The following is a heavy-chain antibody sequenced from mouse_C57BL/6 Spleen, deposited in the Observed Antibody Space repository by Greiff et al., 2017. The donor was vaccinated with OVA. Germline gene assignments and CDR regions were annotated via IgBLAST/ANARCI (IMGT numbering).Heavy chain of an antibody. CDR3: ARRRLGYDGYAMDY. CDR1: GYTFTSYW. V-gene: IGHV1-52*01. CDR2: IDPSDSET. J-gene: IGHJ4*01. Sequence: QVQLQQPGAELVRPGSSVKLSCKASGYTFTSYWMHWVKQRPIQGLEWIGNIDPSDSETHYNQKFKDKATLTVDKSSSTAYMQLSSLTSEDSAVYYCARRRLGYDGYAMDYWGQGTSVTVSS. D-gene: IGHD2-3*01.